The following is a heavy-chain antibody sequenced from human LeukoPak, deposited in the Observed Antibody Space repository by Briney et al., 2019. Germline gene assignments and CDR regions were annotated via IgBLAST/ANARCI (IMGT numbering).Heavy chain of an antibody. V-gene: IGHV4-4*02. Sequence: SETLSLTCAVAGGSISSSNSWTCVRQPPGKGLEWIWEIYHRVSTIYNPSLKSRPTTAVIKSKNQFSLKLTSVTTTDTSVYDCASGTVTTGCDYWGQGNLVTVSS. J-gene: IGHJ4*02. CDR3: ASGTVTTGCDY. D-gene: IGHD4-17*01. CDR1: GGSISSSNS. CDR2: IYHRVST.